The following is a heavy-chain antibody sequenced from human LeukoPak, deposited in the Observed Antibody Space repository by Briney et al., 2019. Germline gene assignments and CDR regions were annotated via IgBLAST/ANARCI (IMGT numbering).Heavy chain of an antibody. D-gene: IGHD6-19*01. CDR2: IYRDGDA. V-gene: IGHV4-38-2*02. CDR1: YYAISRGHY. J-gene: IGHJ3*01. Sequence: SETLSLTCTVSYYAISRGHYWGWVRQPPGKGLEWITSIYRDGDATYNPSLKSRVSSSVDTSKNQLFLTLTSVTAADTAVYYCARETEKQWQYWGQGTTVSVSS. CDR3: ARETEKQWQY.